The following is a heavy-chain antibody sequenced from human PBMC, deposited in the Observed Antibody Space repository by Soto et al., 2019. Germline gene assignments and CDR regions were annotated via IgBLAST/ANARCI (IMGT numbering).Heavy chain of an antibody. CDR1: GYSFTSYW. D-gene: IGHD3-10*01. Sequence: PGESLKISCKGSGYSFTSYWIGWVRQMPGKGLEWMGIIYPGDSDTRYSPSFQGQVTISADKSISTAYLQWSSLKASDTAMYYCAGGGVRGVITRTRDYYGMDVWGQGXTVTVSS. J-gene: IGHJ6*02. V-gene: IGHV5-51*01. CDR3: AGGGVRGVITRTRDYYGMDV. CDR2: IYPGDSDT.